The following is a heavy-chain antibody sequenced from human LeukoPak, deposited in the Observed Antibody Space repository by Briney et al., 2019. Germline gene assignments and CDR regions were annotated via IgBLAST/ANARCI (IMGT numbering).Heavy chain of an antibody. J-gene: IGHJ6*03. D-gene: IGHD6-13*01. CDR3: ARDQRAAAGYYYYYYMDV. Sequence: ASVKVSCKASGYTFTSYGISWVRQAPGQGLEWMGWISAYKGNTNYAQKLQGRVTMTTDTSTSTAYMELRSLRSDDTAVYYCARDQRAAAGYYYYYYMDVWGKGTTVTVSS. V-gene: IGHV1-18*01. CDR2: ISAYKGNT. CDR1: GYTFTSYG.